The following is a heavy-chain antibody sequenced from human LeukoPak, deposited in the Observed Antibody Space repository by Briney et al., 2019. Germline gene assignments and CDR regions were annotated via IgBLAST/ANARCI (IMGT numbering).Heavy chain of an antibody. CDR1: GYTFTGYY. V-gene: IGHV1-2*02. Sequence: ASVKLSCKASGYTFTGYYMHWVRQAPGQGLEWMGWINPNSGGTNYTQKFQGRVTMTRDTSISTAYMELSRLRSDDTAVYYCAVVPAATVGSFDYWGQGTLVTVSS. J-gene: IGHJ4*02. CDR3: AVVPAATVGSFDY. D-gene: IGHD2-2*01. CDR2: INPNSGGT.